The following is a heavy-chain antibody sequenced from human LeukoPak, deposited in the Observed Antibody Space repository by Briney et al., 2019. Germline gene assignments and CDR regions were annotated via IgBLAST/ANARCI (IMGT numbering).Heavy chain of an antibody. CDR1: GGPMSGYY. Sequence: SETLSLTCSVSGGPMSGYYWSWIRQPPGKGLEWIGYIYYFGSTNYNPSLKSRVTISVDTSKKQFSLKLSSVTAADTAVYYCAREFGYNSGWFLDYWGQGTLVTVSS. D-gene: IGHD6-19*01. CDR2: IYYFGST. V-gene: IGHV4-59*01. J-gene: IGHJ4*02. CDR3: AREFGYNSGWFLDY.